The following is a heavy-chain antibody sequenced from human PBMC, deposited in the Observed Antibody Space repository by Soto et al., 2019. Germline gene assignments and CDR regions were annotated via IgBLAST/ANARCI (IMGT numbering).Heavy chain of an antibody. Sequence: LRLSCAASGFTFSSYSMNWVRQAPGKGLEWVSSISSSSSYIYYADSVKGRFTISRDNAKNSLYLQMNSLRVEDTAVYYCARGPNGYKDYWGQGTLVTVSS. CDR1: GFTFSSYS. CDR2: ISSSSSYI. J-gene: IGHJ4*02. V-gene: IGHV3-21*01. D-gene: IGHD1-20*01. CDR3: ARGPNGYKDY.